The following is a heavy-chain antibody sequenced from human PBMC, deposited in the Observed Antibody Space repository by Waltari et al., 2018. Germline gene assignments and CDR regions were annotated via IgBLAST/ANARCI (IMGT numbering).Heavy chain of an antibody. J-gene: IGHJ4*02. Sequence: QVQLVESGGGVVQPGGSLRLSCAASGFTFSSYGMHWVRQAPGKGLEWVAFIRYDGSNKYYADSVKGRFTISRDNSKNTLYLQMNSLRAEDTAVYYCAKDFVYWGQGTLVTVSS. CDR1: GFTFSSYG. CDR2: IRYDGSNK. CDR3: AKDFVY. V-gene: IGHV3-30*02.